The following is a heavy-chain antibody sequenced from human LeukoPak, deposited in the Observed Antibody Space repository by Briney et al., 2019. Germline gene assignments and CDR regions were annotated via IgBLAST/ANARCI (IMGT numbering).Heavy chain of an antibody. CDR2: ISGSGGNT. J-gene: IGHJ4*02. CDR3: AKLPAAERYYFDY. V-gene: IGHV3-23*01. D-gene: IGHD6-13*01. Sequence: GGSLRLSCAASGLTFSSYAMSWVRQAPGKGLEWVSAISGSGGNTYYADSVKGWFTISRDNSKNTLYLQMNSLRAEDTAVYYCAKLPAAERYYFDYWGQGTLVTVSS. CDR1: GLTFSSYA.